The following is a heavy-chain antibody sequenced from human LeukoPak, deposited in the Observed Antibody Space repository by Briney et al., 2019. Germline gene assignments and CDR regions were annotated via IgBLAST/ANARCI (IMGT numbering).Heavy chain of an antibody. CDR3: VRGANL. CDR2: IFYSGST. CDR1: GGSIGSDP. D-gene: IGHD5-12*01. Sequence: SETLSLTCTVSGGSIGSDPWSWIRRAPGKKLEWIGNIFYSGSTNYNPSLKSRVTISIDTSKNQFSLRLASVTAADSAVYYCVRGANLWGQGTLVTVSS. V-gene: IGHV4-59*01. J-gene: IGHJ5*02.